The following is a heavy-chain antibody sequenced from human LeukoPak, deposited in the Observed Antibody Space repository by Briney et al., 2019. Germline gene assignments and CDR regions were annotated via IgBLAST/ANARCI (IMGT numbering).Heavy chain of an antibody. CDR3: AKELGQWRTTGYFDY. J-gene: IGHJ4*02. D-gene: IGHD6-19*01. CDR1: GFTVSSNY. V-gene: IGHV3-23*01. CDR2: ISGSGGST. Sequence: GGSLRLSCAASGFTVSSNYMSWVRQAPGKGLEWVSAISGSGGSTYYADSVKGRFTISRDNSKNTLYLQMNSLRAEDTAVYYCAKELGQWRTTGYFDYWGQGTLVTVSS.